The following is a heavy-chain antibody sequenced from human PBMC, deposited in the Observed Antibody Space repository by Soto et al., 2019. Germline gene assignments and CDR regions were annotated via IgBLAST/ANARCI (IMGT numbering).Heavy chain of an antibody. Sequence: EVKLVESGGGLVQPGGSLRLSCAASGFTFGSYWLTWVRQAPGTGLEWVAAIKQDGSAQYYADSVKGRFTISRDNAKSSLYLQMASLRAEDTAVYYCARYCSGDGCYPHYYYFYIDVWGKGTSVTVSS. CDR1: GFTFGSYW. V-gene: IGHV3-7*01. CDR2: IKQDGSAQ. D-gene: IGHD2-15*01. CDR3: ARYCSGDGCYPHYYYFYIDV. J-gene: IGHJ6*03.